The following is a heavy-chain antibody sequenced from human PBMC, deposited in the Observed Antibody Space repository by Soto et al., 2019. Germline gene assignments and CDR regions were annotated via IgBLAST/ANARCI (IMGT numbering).Heavy chain of an antibody. CDR3: ARGSCSSASCYTGDY. V-gene: IGHV4-59*01. Sequence: SETLSLTCTVSGDTFGSYYWSWILQPPGKGLEWIGYIYFTGSTNYNPSLKRRVTISVDTSKNQFSLKLSSVTAADTAVYYCARGSCSSASCYTGDYRGQGTLVTVSS. CDR2: IYFTGST. J-gene: IGHJ4*02. D-gene: IGHD2-2*02. CDR1: GDTFGSYY.